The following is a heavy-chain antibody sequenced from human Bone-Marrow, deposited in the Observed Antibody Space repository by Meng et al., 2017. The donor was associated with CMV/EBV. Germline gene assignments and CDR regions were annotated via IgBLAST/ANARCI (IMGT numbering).Heavy chain of an antibody. CDR2: ISSSSSYI. CDR1: GFTFSSYS. D-gene: IGHD3-22*01. V-gene: IGHV3-21*01. Sequence: GESLKISCAASGFTFSSYSMNWVRQAPGKGLEWVSSISSSSSYIYYADSVKGRFTISRDNAKNSLYLQMTSLRAEDTAVYYCVRGMYYYDSSGYFDYWGPGTLVTVSS. CDR3: VRGMYYYDSSGYFDY. J-gene: IGHJ4*02.